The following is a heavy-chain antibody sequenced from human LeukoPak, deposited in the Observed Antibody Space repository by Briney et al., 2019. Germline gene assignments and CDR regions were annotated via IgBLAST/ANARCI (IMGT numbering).Heavy chain of an antibody. V-gene: IGHV4-39*07. Sequence: PSETLSLTCTVSGGSISSSYYYWGWIRRPPGKGLEWIGSIYYSGSTYYNPSVKSRVTISVDTSKNQFSLKLSSVTAADTAVYYCADGYDYWGQGTLVTVSS. J-gene: IGHJ4*02. D-gene: IGHD5-24*01. CDR1: GGSISSSYYY. CDR3: ADGYDY. CDR2: IYYSGST.